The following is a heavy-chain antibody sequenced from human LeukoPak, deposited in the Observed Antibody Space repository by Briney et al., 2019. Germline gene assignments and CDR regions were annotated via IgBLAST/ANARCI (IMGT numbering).Heavy chain of an antibody. V-gene: IGHV3-48*03. CDR2: ISSSGSTI. CDR3: AKEDPVASDAFDI. Sequence: PGGSLRLSCAASGFTFSSYEMNWVRQAPGKGLEWVSYISSSGSTIYYADSVKGRFTISRDNAKNTLYLQMNSLRAEDTAVYYCAKEDPVASDAFDIWGQGTMVTVSS. CDR1: GFTFSSYE. J-gene: IGHJ3*02. D-gene: IGHD5-12*01.